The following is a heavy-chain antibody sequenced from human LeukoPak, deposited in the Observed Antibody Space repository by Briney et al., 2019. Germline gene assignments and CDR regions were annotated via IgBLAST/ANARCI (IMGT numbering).Heavy chain of an antibody. CDR3: ARVTSALDP. D-gene: IGHD6-25*01. CDR1: GGFISSGGYY. V-gene: IGHV4-31*03. CDR2: IYYSGST. J-gene: IGHJ5*02. Sequence: SQTLSLTCTVSGGFISSGGYYWSWIRQHPGKGLEWIGYIYYSGSTYCNPSLKSRVTISVDTFQNQFSLSLSSVTAADTAVYYCARVTSALDPWGQGTLVTVSS.